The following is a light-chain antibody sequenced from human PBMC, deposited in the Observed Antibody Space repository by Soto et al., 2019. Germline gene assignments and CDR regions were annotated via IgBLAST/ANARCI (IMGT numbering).Light chain of an antibody. CDR1: SSDIGSYNL. CDR2: QVS. J-gene: IGLJ2*01. CDR3: CSYVGIRSFV. V-gene: IGLV2-23*02. Sequence: QSALTQTASVSGSPGPSITISCTGTSSDIGSYNLVSWYQQYPGKAHKFILYQVSKRPIEVANRFTGSKSGNTASLTISGLQAGDEADYYFCSYVGIRSFVFGGGTKLTLL.